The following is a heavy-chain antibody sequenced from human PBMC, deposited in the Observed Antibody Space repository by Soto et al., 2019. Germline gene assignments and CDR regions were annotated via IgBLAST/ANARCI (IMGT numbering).Heavy chain of an antibody. Sequence: SETLSLTCTASGGSITSSSHFWGWVRQPPGEGLEWIGTIYFTGNTYYTPSLKSRLTMSIDTSKNEFSLGLNSVTAADTAVYYCAGQTFTIAAASYGRSNWFDPWGPGTLVTVSS. V-gene: IGHV4-39*01. J-gene: IGHJ5*02. CDR2: IYFTGNT. CDR3: AGQTFTIAAASYGRSNWFDP. CDR1: GGSITSSSHF. D-gene: IGHD6-25*01.